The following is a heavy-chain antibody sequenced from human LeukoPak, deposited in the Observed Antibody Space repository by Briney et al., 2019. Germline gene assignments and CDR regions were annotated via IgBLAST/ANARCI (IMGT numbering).Heavy chain of an antibody. Sequence: ASVRVSCKASGYTFTSYGISWVRQAPGQGLEWMGWISAYNGNTNYAQKLQDRVTMTTDTSTSTAYMELRSLRSDDTAVYYCARVLLWFGELVGDYWGQGTLVTVSS. D-gene: IGHD3-10*01. J-gene: IGHJ4*02. V-gene: IGHV1-18*01. CDR2: ISAYNGNT. CDR1: GYTFTSYG. CDR3: ARVLLWFGELVGDY.